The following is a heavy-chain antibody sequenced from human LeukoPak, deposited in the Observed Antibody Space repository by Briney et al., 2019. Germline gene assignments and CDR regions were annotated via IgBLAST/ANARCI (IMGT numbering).Heavy chain of an antibody. V-gene: IGHV3-23*01. CDR2: ISGSGGST. Sequence: GSLRLSCAASGFTFSSYAMSWVRQAPGKGLEWVSAISGSGGSTYYADSAKGRFTISRDNSKNTLYLQMNSLRAEDTAVYYCAKDRSRGITMIRNAFDIWGQGTMVTVSS. D-gene: IGHD3-10*01. CDR3: AKDRSRGITMIRNAFDI. CDR1: GFTFSSYA. J-gene: IGHJ3*02.